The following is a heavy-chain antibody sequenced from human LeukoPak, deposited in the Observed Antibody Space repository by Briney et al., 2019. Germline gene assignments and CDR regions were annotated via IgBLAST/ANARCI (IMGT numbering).Heavy chain of an antibody. CDR1: GGSVSSGDFY. V-gene: IGHV4-61*08. CDR3: ARNRLYGSGSGDFNC. CDR2: IYNSGST. D-gene: IGHD3-10*01. J-gene: IGHJ4*02. Sequence: SETLSLTCTVSGGSVSSGDFYWSWIRQPPGKGLEWIGYIYNSGSTNYSHSLKSRVTISVDTSQNQFSLKLSSVTAADTAVYYCARNRLYGSGSGDFNCWGQGSLVTVS.